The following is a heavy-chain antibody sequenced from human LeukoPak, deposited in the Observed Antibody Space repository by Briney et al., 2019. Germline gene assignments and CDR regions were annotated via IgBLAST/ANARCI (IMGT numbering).Heavy chain of an antibody. J-gene: IGHJ6*03. CDR3: ARGIVVVPAAILRGDYYYYYMDV. CDR1: GGTFNSSG. V-gene: IGHV1-8*03. Sequence: ASVKVSCKASGGTFNSSGINWVRQATGQGLEWMGWMNPNSGNTGYAQKFQGRVTITADESTSTAYMELSSLRSEDTAVYYCARGIVVVPAAILRGDYYYYYMDVWGKGTTVTVSS. D-gene: IGHD2-2*02. CDR2: MNPNSGNT.